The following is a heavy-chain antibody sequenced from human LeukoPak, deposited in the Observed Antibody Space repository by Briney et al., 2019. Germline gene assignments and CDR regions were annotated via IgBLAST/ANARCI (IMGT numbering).Heavy chain of an antibody. CDR1: GYTFTTYG. D-gene: IGHD5-18*01. J-gene: IGHJ4*02. V-gene: IGHV1-18*01. CDR3: AGVFIVPDTAMVDY. CDR2: ISVYNGNT. Sequence: ASVKVSCKASGYTFTTYGISWVGQAPGQGLEWVGWISVYNGNTDYVQKLQGRVTMTTDTSTSTAYMELRSLRSDDTAVYYCAGVFIVPDTAMVDYWGQGTRVTVSS.